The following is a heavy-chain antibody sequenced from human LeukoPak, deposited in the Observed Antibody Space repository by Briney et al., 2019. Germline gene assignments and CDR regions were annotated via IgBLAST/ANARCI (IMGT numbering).Heavy chain of an antibody. CDR2: ISSSSSYI. D-gene: IGHD3-9*01. CDR3: ARAGYDILTGYTLYNWFDP. V-gene: IGHV3-21*01. Sequence: GGSLRLSCAASGFTFSSYSMNWVRQAPGKGLEWVSSISSSSSYIYYADSVKGRFTISRDNAKNSLYLQMSSLRAEDTAVYYCARAGYDILTGYTLYNWFDPWGQGTLVTVSS. J-gene: IGHJ5*02. CDR1: GFTFSSYS.